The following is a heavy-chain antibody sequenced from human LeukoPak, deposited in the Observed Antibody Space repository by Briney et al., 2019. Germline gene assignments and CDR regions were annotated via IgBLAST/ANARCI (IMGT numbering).Heavy chain of an antibody. CDR3: AKDLRSGYSYYYYYYGMDV. Sequence: GGSLRLSCAASGFTLSSYGMHWVRQAPGKGLEWVAVISYDGSNKYYADSVKGRFTISRDNSKNTLYLQMNSLRAEDTAVYYCAKDLRSGYSYYYYYYGMDVWGQGTTVTVSS. CDR1: GFTLSSYG. CDR2: ISYDGSNK. V-gene: IGHV3-30*18. D-gene: IGHD3-3*01. J-gene: IGHJ6*02.